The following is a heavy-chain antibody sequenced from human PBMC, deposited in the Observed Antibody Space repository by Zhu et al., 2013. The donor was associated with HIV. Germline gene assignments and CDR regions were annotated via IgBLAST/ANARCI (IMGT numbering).Heavy chain of an antibody. CDR1: GGTFSSYA. V-gene: IGHV1-69*01. Sequence: QVQLVQSGAEVKKPGSSVKVSCKASGGTFSSYAISWVRQAPGQGLEWMGGIIPIFGTANYAQKFQGRVTITADESTSTAYMELSSLRSEDTAVYYCARGNYGGNVGYYYYGMDVWGQGTTVTVSS. CDR3: ARGNYGGNVGYYYYGMDV. J-gene: IGHJ6*02. D-gene: IGHD4-17*01. CDR2: IIPIFGTA.